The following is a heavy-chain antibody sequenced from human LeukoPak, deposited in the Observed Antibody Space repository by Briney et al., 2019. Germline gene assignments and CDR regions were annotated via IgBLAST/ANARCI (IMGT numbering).Heavy chain of an antibody. J-gene: IGHJ4*02. Sequence: PGGSLRLSCAASGFTFSSYAMYWVRQALGKGLEWVAVISYDGSNKYYADSVKGRFTISRDNSKNTLYLQMNSLRSEDTAVYYCARGWIQAYYFDYWGQGTLVTVSS. V-gene: IGHV3-30-3*01. CDR2: ISYDGSNK. CDR1: GFTFSSYA. D-gene: IGHD5-18*01. CDR3: ARGWIQAYYFDY.